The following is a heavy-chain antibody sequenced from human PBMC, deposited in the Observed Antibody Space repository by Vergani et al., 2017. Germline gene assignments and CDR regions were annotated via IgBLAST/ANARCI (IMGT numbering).Heavy chain of an antibody. Sequence: EVQLLESGGGLVQPGGSLRLSCAASGFTFGSYAMSWVRQAPGKGMEWVSGISGSVSTTYYAASVKGRFTISRDNSKNTLYLQMNSLRAEDTAVYYCAKTIGPQSHYYYYYMDVWGKGTTVTVSS. D-gene: IGHD4-11*01. CDR2: ISGSVSTT. CDR1: GFTFGSYA. J-gene: IGHJ6*03. V-gene: IGHV3-23*01. CDR3: AKTIGPQSHYYYYYMDV.